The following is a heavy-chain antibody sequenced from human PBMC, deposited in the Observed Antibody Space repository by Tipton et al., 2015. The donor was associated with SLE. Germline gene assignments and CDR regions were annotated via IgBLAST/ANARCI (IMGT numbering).Heavy chain of an antibody. CDR3: ANGMDV. V-gene: IGHV3-23*01. CDR1: GFSLSKSA. CDR2: ISGGDGDI. J-gene: IGHJ6*02. Sequence: SLRLSCVASGFSLSKSAMGWVRQAPGKGLEWVSAISGGDGDIYYADSVKGRFTISRDNSENTLYLQMSTLRVEDTALYYCANGMDVCGQGTMVTVSS.